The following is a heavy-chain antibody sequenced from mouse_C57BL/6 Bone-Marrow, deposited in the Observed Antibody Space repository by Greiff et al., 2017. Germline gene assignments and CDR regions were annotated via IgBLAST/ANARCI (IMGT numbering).Heavy chain of an antibody. CDR2: IYPGSGNT. D-gene: IGHD3-3*01. Sequence: QVQLKQSGAELVRPGASVKLSCKASGYTFTDYYINWVKQRPGQGLEWIARIYPGSGNTYYNEKFKGKATLTAEKSSSTAYMQLSSLTSEASAVYFCARGTGYFDYWGQGTTLTVSS. J-gene: IGHJ2*01. CDR1: GYTFTDYY. V-gene: IGHV1-76*01. CDR3: ARGTGYFDY.